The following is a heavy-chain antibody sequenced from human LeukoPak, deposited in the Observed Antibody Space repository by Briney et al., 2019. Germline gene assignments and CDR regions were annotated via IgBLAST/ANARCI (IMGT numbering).Heavy chain of an antibody. J-gene: IGHJ4*02. V-gene: IGHV4-59*12. CDR1: GGSISSYY. D-gene: IGHD3-16*01. CDR2: IYYSGST. CDR3: ARDNSVDLATMIIFDH. Sequence: PSETLSLTCTVSGGSISSYYWSWIRQPPGKGLEWIGYIYYSGSTNYKPSLKRLFTISVDTSKNQFALKLSFVTAADTAVDYCARDNSVDLATMIIFDHWGQGTLVTVSS.